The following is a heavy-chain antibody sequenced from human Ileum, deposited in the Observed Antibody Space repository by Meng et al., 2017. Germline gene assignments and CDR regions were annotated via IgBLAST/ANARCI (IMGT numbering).Heavy chain of an antibody. CDR3: AREHGEPH. V-gene: IGHV3-11*01. CDR1: GFNSGDDC. J-gene: IGHJ4*02. Sequence: QVQRGESGGGVVKPGGSRRLACAASGFNSGDDCMNWIRQPPGKGLEWVSYFSGSGGAIYADSVKGRFTVSRDNAKNTLYLQMNSLRVEDTAVYYCAREHGEPHWGSGTLVTVSS. CDR2: FSGSGGAI. D-gene: IGHD4-17*01.